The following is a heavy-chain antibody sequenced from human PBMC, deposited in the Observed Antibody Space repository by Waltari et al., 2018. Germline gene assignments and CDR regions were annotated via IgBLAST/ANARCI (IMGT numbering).Heavy chain of an antibody. CDR1: GFPFDDYA. D-gene: IGHD4-17*01. V-gene: IGHV3-9*01. CDR3: TTVSGDYGVHVDY. Sequence: EVQLVESGGGLVQPGRSLRLTCAASGFPFDDYAMPWVRQAQGKGLGWGSGIVWNSGSIVYADTVKGRFTICRDNAKNSLYLQMNSLRAEDTAVYYCTTVSGDYGVHVDYWGQGTLVTVSS. J-gene: IGHJ4*02. CDR2: IVWNSGSI.